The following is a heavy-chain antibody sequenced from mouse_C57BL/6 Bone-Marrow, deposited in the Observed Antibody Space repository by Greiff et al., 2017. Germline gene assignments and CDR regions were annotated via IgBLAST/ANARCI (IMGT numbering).Heavy chain of an antibody. CDR2: IDPSDSYT. CDR1: GYTFTSYW. D-gene: IGHD3-3*01. V-gene: IGHV1-59*01. CDR3: ARGVRASLDY. Sequence: QVQLQQPGAELVRPGTSVKLSCKASGYTFTSYWMHWVKQRPGQGLEWIGVIDPSDSYTNYNQKFKGKATLTVDTSSSTAYMQLSSLTSEDSAVYYCARGVRASLDYWGQGTTLTVSS. J-gene: IGHJ2*01.